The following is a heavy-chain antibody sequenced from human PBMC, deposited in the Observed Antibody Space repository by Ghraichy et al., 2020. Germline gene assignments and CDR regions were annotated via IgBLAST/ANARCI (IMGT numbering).Heavy chain of an antibody. CDR1: GGSVSIGSYY. CDR3: ARGSRWAVPGTE. CDR2: IYYSVST. D-gene: IGHD6-13*01. J-gene: IGHJ1*01. Sequence: SETLSLTCAVSGGSVSIGSYYWSWIRQPPGKGLEWIGYIYYSVSTTYNPSLKSRVTISIDTSKNQFSLKLTSVTAADTAVYYCARGSRWAVPGTEWGQGTLFPVSA. V-gene: IGHV4-61*01.